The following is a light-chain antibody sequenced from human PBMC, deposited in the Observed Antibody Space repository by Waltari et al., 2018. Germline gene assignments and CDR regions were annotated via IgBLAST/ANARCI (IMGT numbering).Light chain of an antibody. V-gene: IGLV2-8*01. CDR3: SSYAGSNNWRV. CDR2: EVS. CDR1: SSDVGGYNY. Sequence: QSALTQPPSASGSPGQSVTISCTGTSSDVGGYNYVSWYQQHPGKAPKLMIYEVSKRPAGVPDRFSGSKSGNTASLTVSGLQADDEADYYCSSYAGSNNWRVFGGGTKLTVL. J-gene: IGLJ2*01.